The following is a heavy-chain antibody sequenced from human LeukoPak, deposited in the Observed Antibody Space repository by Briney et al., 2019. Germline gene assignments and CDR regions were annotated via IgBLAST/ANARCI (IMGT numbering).Heavy chain of an antibody. V-gene: IGHV3-21*01. J-gene: IGHJ4*02. CDR2: ISSSTSYI. CDR1: GFTFSNYN. D-gene: IGHD1-26*01. CDR3: AKGGKWDVTPFDY. Sequence: GGSLRLSCAASGFTFSNYNMNWVRQAPGKGLEWVSSISSSTSYIYYADSVKGRFTISRDNAKNSLYLQMNSLRAEDTAVYYCAKGGKWDVTPFDYWGQGTLVTVSS.